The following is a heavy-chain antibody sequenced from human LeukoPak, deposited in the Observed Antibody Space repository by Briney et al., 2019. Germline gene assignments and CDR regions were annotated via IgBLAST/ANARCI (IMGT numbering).Heavy chain of an antibody. D-gene: IGHD3-22*01. Sequence: PSETLSLTCTVSGGSISSSSYYWGWIRQLPGKGLEWIGSIYYSGSTYYNPSLKSRVTISVDTSKNQFSLKLSSVTAADTAVYYCAAYYYDSSGYSDYWGQGTLVTVSS. CDR2: IYYSGST. CDR1: GGSISSSSYY. V-gene: IGHV4-39*07. J-gene: IGHJ4*02. CDR3: AAYYYDSSGYSDY.